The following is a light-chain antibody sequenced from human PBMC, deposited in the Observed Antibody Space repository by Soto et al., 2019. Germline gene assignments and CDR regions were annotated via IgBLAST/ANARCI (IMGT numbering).Light chain of an antibody. CDR2: EVS. CDR1: SSDIGAYNS. CDR3: SSRTTSNPYV. V-gene: IGLV2-14*01. J-gene: IGLJ1*01. Sequence: QSVLTQPASVSGSPGQSITISCTGTSSDIGAYNSVSWYQQHPGKAPKLMIYEVSNRPSGVSNRFSASKSGNTASLTISGLQAEDEAHYYCSSRTTSNPYVFGTGTKVTVL.